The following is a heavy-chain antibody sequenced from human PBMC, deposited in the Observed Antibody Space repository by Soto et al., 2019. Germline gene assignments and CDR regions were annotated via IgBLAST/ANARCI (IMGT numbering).Heavy chain of an antibody. Sequence: ASVKVSCKASGYSFTVYHMHWVRQAPGQGLEWMGWINNDSGGTKYAQKFEGRVTMSRDTSINTAYMELNNLISDDTAVYYCARHGITGSYYDAFDIWGQGTMVTVSS. CDR1: GYSFTVYH. J-gene: IGHJ3*02. CDR2: INNDSGGT. D-gene: IGHD1-26*01. V-gene: IGHV1-2*02. CDR3: ARHGITGSYYDAFDI.